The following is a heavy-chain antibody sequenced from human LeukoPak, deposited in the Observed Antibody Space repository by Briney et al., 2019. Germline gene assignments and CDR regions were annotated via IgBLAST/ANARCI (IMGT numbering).Heavy chain of an antibody. Sequence: GGSLRLSCAASGFTFSSYGMHWVRQAPGKGLEWVAFIRYDGSNKYYADSVKGRFTISRDNSKNTLYLQINSLRAEGTAVYYCADLGVFDYWGQGTLVTVSS. CDR3: ADLGVFDY. CDR2: IRYDGSNK. CDR1: GFTFSSYG. V-gene: IGHV3-30*02. D-gene: IGHD3-10*01. J-gene: IGHJ4*02.